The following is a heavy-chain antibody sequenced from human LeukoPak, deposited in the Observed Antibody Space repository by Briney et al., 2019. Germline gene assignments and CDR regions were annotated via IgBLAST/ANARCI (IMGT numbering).Heavy chain of an antibody. CDR2: ISWNSGNI. V-gene: IGHV3-9*01. D-gene: IGHD6-13*01. CDR3: AKGRYSGSHFDY. Sequence: GGSLRLSCAASGFTFDDYAMHWVRQAPGKGLEWVSGISWNSGNIGYADSVKGRFTISRDNAKNSLYLQMNSLRAEDTALYYCAKGRYSGSHFDYWGQGTLVTVSS. J-gene: IGHJ4*02. CDR1: GFTFDDYA.